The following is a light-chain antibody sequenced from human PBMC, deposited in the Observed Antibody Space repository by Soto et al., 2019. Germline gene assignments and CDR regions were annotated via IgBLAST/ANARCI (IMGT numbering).Light chain of an antibody. CDR1: SSDVGGYKY. J-gene: IGLJ1*01. CDR2: EVS. Sequence: QSALTQPPSASGSPGQSVTISCTGTSSDVGGYKYVSWFQQHPGKAPKLMICEVSKRPSGVPDRFSGSRSGHTASLTVSGLQAEDEADYYCCSYAGSNNYVFGTGTQLTVL. V-gene: IGLV2-8*01. CDR3: CSYAGSNNYV.